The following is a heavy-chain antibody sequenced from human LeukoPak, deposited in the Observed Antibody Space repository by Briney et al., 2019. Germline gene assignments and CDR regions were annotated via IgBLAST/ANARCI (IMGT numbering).Heavy chain of an antibody. CDR3: ARVPHLHCTTSTCYSDYYYMDV. J-gene: IGHJ6*03. CDR2: INVYNGNT. CDR1: GYTFTSYG. V-gene: IGHV1-18*01. Sequence: ASVKVSCKASGYTFTSYGISWMRQAPGQGLEWMGWINVYNGNTNYAQKLQGRVTMTTDTPTSTAYMELRSLRSDDTAVYYCARVPHLHCTTSTCYSDYYYMDVWGKGTTVTVSS. D-gene: IGHD2-2*01.